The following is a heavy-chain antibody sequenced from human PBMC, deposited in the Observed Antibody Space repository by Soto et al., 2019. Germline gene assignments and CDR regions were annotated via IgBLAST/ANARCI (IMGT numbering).Heavy chain of an antibody. D-gene: IGHD1-1*01. J-gene: IGHJ4*02. CDR1: GYAFTTYG. CDR2: ISAHNGNT. CDR3: ARERYGDY. Sequence: QVHLVQSGAEVKKPGASVQVSCKGSGYAFTTYGITWVRQAPGQGLEWMGWISAHNGNTNYAQKLQGRVTVTRDTSTSTACMELRSLRSDDTAVYYCARERYGDYWGQGALVTVSS. V-gene: IGHV1-18*01.